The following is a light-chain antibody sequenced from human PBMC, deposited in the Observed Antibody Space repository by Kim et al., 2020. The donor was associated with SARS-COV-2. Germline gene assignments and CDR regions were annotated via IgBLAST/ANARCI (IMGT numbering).Light chain of an antibody. CDR2: GAS. CDR1: QTISRN. V-gene: IGKV1-39*01. Sequence: SASVGDRVTITCRASQTISRNLNWYQQKPGKAPNLLIYGASTLQTRVPSRFSGSGSGTDFTLTISSLQPEDFATYYCQQSSSAPYTSGPGTKLEI. CDR3: QQSSSAPYT. J-gene: IGKJ2*01.